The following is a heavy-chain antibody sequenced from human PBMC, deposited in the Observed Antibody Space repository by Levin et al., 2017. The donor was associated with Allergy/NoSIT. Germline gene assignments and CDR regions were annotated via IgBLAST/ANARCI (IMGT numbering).Heavy chain of an antibody. CDR1: GYGFTNYW. D-gene: IGHD2-15*01. Sequence: GESLKISCKGSGYGFTNYWIGWVRQMPGKGLEWMGIINPGDSDIKYSPSFQGQVTISADKSISTAFLQWSSLKASDTAMYYCARGGPATFFYGMDVWGQGTTVTVSS. V-gene: IGHV5-51*01. J-gene: IGHJ6*02. CDR3: ARGGPATFFYGMDV. CDR2: INPGDSDI.